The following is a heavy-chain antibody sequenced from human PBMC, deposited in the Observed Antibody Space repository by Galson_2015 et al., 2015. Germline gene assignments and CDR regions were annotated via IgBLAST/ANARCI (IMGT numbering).Heavy chain of an antibody. CDR3: AKERIWEQEYRYGDFPDY. J-gene: IGHJ4*02. V-gene: IGHV3-30*18. CDR1: GFPFSRYG. Sequence: SLRLSCAASGFPFSRYGMHWVRQAPGKGLEWVALILYDGSYKYYADSVKGRFTISRDNSQNTLYLQMNSLRAEDTAVYYCAKERIWEQEYRYGDFPDYWGQGTLVTVSS. CDR2: ILYDGSYK. D-gene: IGHD4-17*01.